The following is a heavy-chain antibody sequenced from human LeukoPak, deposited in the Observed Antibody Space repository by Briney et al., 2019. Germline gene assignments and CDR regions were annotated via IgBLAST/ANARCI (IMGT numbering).Heavy chain of an antibody. J-gene: IGHJ4*02. Sequence: GGSLRLSCAASGFTFSSYWMSWVRQAPGKGLEWVANIKQDGSEKYYVDSVKGRFTISRDSAKNSLYLQMNSLRVEDTAVYYCARDHNYGSDYWGQGTLVTVPS. CDR3: ARDHNYGSDY. D-gene: IGHD5-18*01. CDR2: IKQDGSEK. V-gene: IGHV3-7*03. CDR1: GFTFSSYW.